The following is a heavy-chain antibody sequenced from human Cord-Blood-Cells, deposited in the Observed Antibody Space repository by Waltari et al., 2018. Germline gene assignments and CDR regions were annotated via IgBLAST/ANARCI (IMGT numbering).Heavy chain of an antibody. CDR3: ATDCMRLNRCGGSY. CDR2: CEPEDGET. Sequence: QVQLVQSGAEVKKPGASVKVSCKVSGYPLTELSIHWVRQAPGKGLEWMGGCEPEDGETIYAQKFQGRVTMTEDTSTDTAYMELSSLRSEDTAVYYCATDCMRLNRCGGSYWGQGTLVTVSS. J-gene: IGHJ4*02. V-gene: IGHV1-24*01. D-gene: IGHD3-16*01. CDR1: GYPLTELS.